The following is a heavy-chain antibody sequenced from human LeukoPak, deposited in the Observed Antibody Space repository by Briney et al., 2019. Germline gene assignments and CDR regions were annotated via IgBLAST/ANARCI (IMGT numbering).Heavy chain of an antibody. J-gene: IGHJ1*01. CDR1: GYTFTGYY. D-gene: IGHD4-17*01. V-gene: IGHV1-2*02. Sequence: ASVKVSCKASGYTFTGYYMHWVRQAPGQGLEWMGWINPNSGGTNYAQKFQGRVTMTRDTSISTAYMELSSVTAADTAVYYCARNDDYGDSGDFQHWGQGTLVTVSS. CDR2: INPNSGGT. CDR3: ARNDDYGDSGDFQH.